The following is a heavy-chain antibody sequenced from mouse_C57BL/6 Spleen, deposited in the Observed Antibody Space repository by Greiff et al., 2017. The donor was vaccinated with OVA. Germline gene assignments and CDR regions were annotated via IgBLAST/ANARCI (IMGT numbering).Heavy chain of an antibody. D-gene: IGHD3-3*01. Sequence: EVKVVESEGGLVQPGSSMKLSCTASGFTFSDYYMAWVRQVPEKGLEWVANINYDGSSTYYLDSLKSRFIISRDNAKNILYLQMSSLKSEDTATYYCARKGDSYAMDYWGQGTSVTVSS. CDR1: GFTFSDYY. V-gene: IGHV5-16*01. CDR3: ARKGDSYAMDY. J-gene: IGHJ4*01. CDR2: INYDGSST.